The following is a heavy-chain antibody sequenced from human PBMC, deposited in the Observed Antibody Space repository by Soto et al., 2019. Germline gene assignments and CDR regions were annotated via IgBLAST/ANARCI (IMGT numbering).Heavy chain of an antibody. J-gene: IGHJ4*02. D-gene: IGHD5-12*01. CDR3: AKAHSGYVWGRYYFDY. CDR1: GFTFSSYA. V-gene: IGHV3-23*01. Sequence: EVQLLESGGGLVQPGGSLRLSCAASGFTFSSYAMSWVRQVPGKGLEWVSGISGSGGSTYYADSVKGRFTISRDNSKNTLYLQMNSLRAEDTAVYYCAKAHSGYVWGRYYFDYWGQGTLVTVSS. CDR2: ISGSGGST.